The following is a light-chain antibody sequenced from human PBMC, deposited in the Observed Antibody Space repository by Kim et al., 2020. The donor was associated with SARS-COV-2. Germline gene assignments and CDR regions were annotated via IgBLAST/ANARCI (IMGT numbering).Light chain of an antibody. CDR3: QQSSSTPRT. CDR1: QSISNY. CDR2: AAS. Sequence: GDKVTIPCRASQSISNYLNWYQQKPGKAPKLLIYAASSLQSGDPSRFSGRGSGTDFTLTISSLQPEDFATYYCQQSSSTPRTFGQGTKVDIK. J-gene: IGKJ1*01. V-gene: IGKV1-39*01.